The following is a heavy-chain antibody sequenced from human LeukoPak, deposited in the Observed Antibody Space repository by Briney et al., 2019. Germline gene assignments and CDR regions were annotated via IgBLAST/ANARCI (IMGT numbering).Heavy chain of an antibody. CDR3: ARGYDILTGSDY. Sequence: KSGGSLRLSCAASGFTFSSYAMNWVRQAPGKGLEWVSGISNNGGRTYYADSVKGRFTISRDNAKNSLYLQMNSLRAEDTAVYYCARGYDILTGSDYWGQGTLVTVSS. V-gene: IGHV3-21*01. D-gene: IGHD3-9*01. J-gene: IGHJ4*02. CDR1: GFTFSSYA. CDR2: ISNNGGRT.